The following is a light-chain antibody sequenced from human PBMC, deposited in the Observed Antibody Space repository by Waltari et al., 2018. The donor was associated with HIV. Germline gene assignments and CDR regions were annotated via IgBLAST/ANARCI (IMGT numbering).Light chain of an antibody. Sequence: QSVLTQPPAVSAAPGQRVNFSCSGSSSNIQNNYVSWYQHIPGTAPKLLIFENNERPSGIPDRFSGSKSGTSATLAVTGLQIGDEADYYCATWDTNLIGVVLGGGTKLTVL. V-gene: IGLV1-51*02. CDR2: ENN. CDR1: SSNIQNNY. CDR3: ATWDTNLIGVV. J-gene: IGLJ2*01.